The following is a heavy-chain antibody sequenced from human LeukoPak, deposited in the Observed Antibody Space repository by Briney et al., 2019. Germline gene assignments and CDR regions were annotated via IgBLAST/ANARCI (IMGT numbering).Heavy chain of an antibody. CDR2: IYYSGST. V-gene: IGHV4-4*02. J-gene: IGHJ4*02. Sequence: SGTLSLTCAVSGGSISSSNWRSWVRQPPGKGLEWIGYIYYSGSTYYNPSLKSRVTISVDTSKNQFSLKLSSVTAADTAVYYCARGQSSGWSEDYWGQGTLVTVSS. D-gene: IGHD6-19*01. CDR3: ARGQSSGWSEDY. CDR1: GGSISSSNW.